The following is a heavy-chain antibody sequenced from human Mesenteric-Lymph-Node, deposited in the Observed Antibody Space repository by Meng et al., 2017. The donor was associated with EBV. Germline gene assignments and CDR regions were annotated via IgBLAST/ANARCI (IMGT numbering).Heavy chain of an antibody. D-gene: IGHD2-15*01. CDR2: IYHSGTT. J-gene: IGHJ5*02. CDR1: GVSISSSNW. Sequence: QGQRWGSGQGVVKPSGTLSLTCAVSGVSISSSNWWRWVRQSPGKGLKWIGDIYHSGTTNYNPSLKSRLTISVDKSNNHFSLKLTSVTAADTAVYYCARARGYCSGGACSFWFDPWGQGTLVTVSS. V-gene: IGHV4-4*02. CDR3: ARARGYCSGGACSFWFDP.